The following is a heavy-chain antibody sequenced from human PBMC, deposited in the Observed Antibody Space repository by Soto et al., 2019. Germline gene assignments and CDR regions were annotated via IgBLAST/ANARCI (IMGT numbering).Heavy chain of an antibody. J-gene: IGHJ4*02. V-gene: IGHV4-31*03. CDR3: ATIFNYYDSRGYAEYYFDY. CDR2: IAGSGRT. Sequence: QVQLQESGPGLVKPSQTLSLTCTVSGGSITSGGYFWSWIRQQPGKGLEWIGYIAGSGRTYYNPSRSSRLTMSVDTYKTLYYLNLSPVTAADTAVYYCATIFNYYDSRGYAEYYFDYWGQGTLVTVSS. CDR1: GGSITSGGYF. D-gene: IGHD3-22*01.